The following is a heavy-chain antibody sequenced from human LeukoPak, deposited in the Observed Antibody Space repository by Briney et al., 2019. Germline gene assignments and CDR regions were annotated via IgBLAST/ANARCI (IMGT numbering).Heavy chain of an antibody. Sequence: GASVKVSCKASGYTFTGYYMHWVRQAPGQGLEWMGWINPNSGGTNYAQKFQGRVTMTRDTSISTAYMELSGLRSDDTAVYYCARGTPRYSSGYHNWFDPWGQGTLVTVAS. D-gene: IGHD3-22*01. CDR2: INPNSGGT. CDR3: ARGTPRYSSGYHNWFDP. CDR1: GYTFTGYY. V-gene: IGHV1-2*02. J-gene: IGHJ5*02.